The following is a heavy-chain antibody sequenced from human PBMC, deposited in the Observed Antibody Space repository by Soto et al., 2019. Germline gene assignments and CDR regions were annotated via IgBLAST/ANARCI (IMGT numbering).Heavy chain of an antibody. CDR1: GFTFINYW. Sequence: EEQLVESGGGLVQPGGSLRLSCATSGFTFINYWMHWVRQAPGKGLVWVSHINNDGSTTTYADSVKGRFTISRDNAKNTLFLQMNSLRAADMGVNYCARGGFCIDSDCRGAFDIWGQGTIVTVSS. V-gene: IGHV3-74*01. J-gene: IGHJ3*02. D-gene: IGHD2-15*01. CDR2: INNDGSTT. CDR3: ARGGFCIDSDCRGAFDI.